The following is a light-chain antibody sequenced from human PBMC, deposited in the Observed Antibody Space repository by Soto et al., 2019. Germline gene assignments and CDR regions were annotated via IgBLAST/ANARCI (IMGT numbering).Light chain of an antibody. Sequence: EIVLTQSPGTLSLSPGERATLSCRAGQSVTRDYLAWYQQKPGQAPRLLIYAASSRATGIPDWFSGSGSGTDFTLTITRLEPEDFAVYYCQQYGSSPQTFGQGTKVDIK. V-gene: IGKV3-20*01. CDR1: QSVTRDY. CDR3: QQYGSSPQT. J-gene: IGKJ1*01. CDR2: AAS.